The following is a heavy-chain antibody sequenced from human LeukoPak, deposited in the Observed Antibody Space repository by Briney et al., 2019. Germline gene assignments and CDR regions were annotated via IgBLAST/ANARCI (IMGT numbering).Heavy chain of an antibody. Sequence: HPGGSLRLSCAASGFTFSSYSMNWVRQAPGKGLEWVSYISSSSSTIYYADSVKGRFTISRDNAKNSLYLQMNSLRAEDTAVYYCASPGHSSGYFRGQGTLVTVSS. CDR2: ISSSSSTI. V-gene: IGHV3-48*01. J-gene: IGHJ4*02. D-gene: IGHD3-22*01. CDR1: GFTFSSYS. CDR3: ASPGHSSGYF.